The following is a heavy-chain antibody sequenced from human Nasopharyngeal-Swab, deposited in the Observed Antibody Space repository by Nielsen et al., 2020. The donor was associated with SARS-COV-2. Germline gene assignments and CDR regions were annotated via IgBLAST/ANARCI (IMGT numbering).Heavy chain of an antibody. CDR3: VRAFPGSSGWYPFDY. Sequence: GESLKISCAASGFTFSSYSMNWVRQAPGKGLEWVSYISSSSSTIYYADSVKGRFTISRDNAKNSLYLQMNSLRAEDTAVYYCVRAFPGSSGWYPFDYWGQGTLVTVSS. CDR2: ISSSSSTI. D-gene: IGHD6-19*01. V-gene: IGHV3-48*04. J-gene: IGHJ4*02. CDR1: GFTFSSYS.